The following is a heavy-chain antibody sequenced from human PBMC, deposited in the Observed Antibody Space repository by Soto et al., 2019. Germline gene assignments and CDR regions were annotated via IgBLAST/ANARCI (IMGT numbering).Heavy chain of an antibody. V-gene: IGHV4-59*01. J-gene: IGHJ4*02. CDR1: GGSISNYY. CDR3: ARGPTSDKVDY. Sequence: SGTLSLTCTVSGGSISNYYWSWVRQPPGKGLEWIGYIYDSGSTNYNPSLKSRVTISVDTSKNQFSLRLTSVTAADTAVYYCARGPTSDKVDYWGQGTLVTVSS. CDR2: IYDSGST.